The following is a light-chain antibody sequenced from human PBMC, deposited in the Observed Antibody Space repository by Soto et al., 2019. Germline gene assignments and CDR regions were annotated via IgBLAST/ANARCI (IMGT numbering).Light chain of an antibody. V-gene: IGKV3-11*01. CDR2: GAS. Sequence: EIVLTQSPGTLSLSPGERATLSCRASQSVSSSLAWYQQKPGQAPRLLIYGASTRATGIPARFSGSGSGTDFTLTISSLEPEDFALYYCQQRSNWPITFGQGTRLEIK. CDR1: QSVSSS. J-gene: IGKJ5*01. CDR3: QQRSNWPIT.